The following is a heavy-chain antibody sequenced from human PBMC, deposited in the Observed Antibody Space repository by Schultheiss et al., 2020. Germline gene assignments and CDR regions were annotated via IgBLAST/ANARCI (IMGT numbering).Heavy chain of an antibody. J-gene: IGHJ6*02. Sequence: GGSLRLSCAASGFTFSNYGMHWVRQAPGKGLEWVAVIWYDGSNKYYADSVKGRFTISRDNSKNTLYLQMNSLRAEDTATYYCAFPLRFMQWLRAMDVWGQGTTVNVSS. V-gene: IGHV3-33*01. CDR1: GFTFSNYG. CDR2: IWYDGSNK. CDR3: AFPLRFMQWLRAMDV. D-gene: IGHD3-3*01.